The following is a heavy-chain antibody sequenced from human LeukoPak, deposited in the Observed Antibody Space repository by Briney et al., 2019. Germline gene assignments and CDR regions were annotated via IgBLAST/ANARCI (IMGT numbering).Heavy chain of an antibody. CDR1: GFTFDDYA. V-gene: IGHV3-9*01. J-gene: IGHJ4*02. CDR2: ISWNSGRI. Sequence: PGRSLTLSCPASGFTFDDYAMHWVRPAAGKGLGWVSGISWNSGRIGYPDSVKGRSTISRDNAKNSMYLQMNSLRGEDTPLYYCAKDIRPPLRYCAWLLVSAFDYWGQGTLVTLSS. D-gene: IGHD3-9*01. CDR3: AKDIRPPLRYCAWLLVSAFDY.